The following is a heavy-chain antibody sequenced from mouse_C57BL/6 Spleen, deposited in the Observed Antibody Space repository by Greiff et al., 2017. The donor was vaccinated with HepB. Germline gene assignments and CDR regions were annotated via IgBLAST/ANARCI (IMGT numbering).Heavy chain of an antibody. CDR3: ARLYYYGSSYLDY. J-gene: IGHJ2*01. CDR1: GFTFSDYG. Sequence: EVKLVESGGGLVKPGGSLKLSCAASGFTFSDYGMHWVRQAPEKGLEWVAYISSGSSTIYYADTVKGRFTISRDNAKNTLFLQMTSLRSEDTAMYYCARLYYYGSSYLDYWGQGTTLTVSS. V-gene: IGHV5-17*01. CDR2: ISSGSSTI. D-gene: IGHD1-1*01.